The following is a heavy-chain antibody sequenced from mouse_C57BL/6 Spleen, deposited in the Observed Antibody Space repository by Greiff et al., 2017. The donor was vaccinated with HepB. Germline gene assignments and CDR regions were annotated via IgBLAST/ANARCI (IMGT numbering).Heavy chain of an antibody. CDR2: IDPSDSET. J-gene: IGHJ3*01. Sequence: QVQLQQPGAELVRPGSSVKLSCKASGYTFTSYWMHWVKQRPIQGLEWIGNIDPSDSETHYNQKFKDKATLTVDKSSSTAYMQLSSLTSEDSAVYYCARGDYYGSSYWFAYWGQGTLVTVSA. V-gene: IGHV1-52*01. CDR3: ARGDYYGSSYWFAY. D-gene: IGHD1-1*01. CDR1: GYTFTSYW.